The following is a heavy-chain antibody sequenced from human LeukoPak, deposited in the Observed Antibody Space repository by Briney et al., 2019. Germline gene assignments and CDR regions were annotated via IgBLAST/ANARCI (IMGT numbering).Heavy chain of an antibody. Sequence: GASVKVSCKASGYTFTSYGISWVRQAPGQGLEWMGWISAYNGNTNYAQKFQGRVTITADESTSTAYMELSSLRSEDTAVYYCARVAARGTIFGVVTDDAFDIWGQGTMVTVSS. CDR1: GYTFTSYG. CDR3: ARVAARGTIFGVVTDDAFDI. J-gene: IGHJ3*02. D-gene: IGHD3-3*01. CDR2: ISAYNGNT. V-gene: IGHV1-18*01.